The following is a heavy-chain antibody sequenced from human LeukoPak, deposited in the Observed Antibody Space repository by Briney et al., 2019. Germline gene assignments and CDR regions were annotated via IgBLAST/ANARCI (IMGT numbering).Heavy chain of an antibody. J-gene: IGHJ3*02. CDR2: IYYSGST. V-gene: IGHV4-39*07. D-gene: IGHD6-13*01. CDR3: ARVPNSSDAFDI. CDR1: GGSISSSSYY. Sequence: SETLSLTCTVSGGSISSSSYYWGWIRQPPGKGLEWIGSIYYSGSTYYNPSLKSRVTISVDTSKNQFSLKLSSVTAADTAVYYCARVPNSSDAFDIWGQGTMVTVSS.